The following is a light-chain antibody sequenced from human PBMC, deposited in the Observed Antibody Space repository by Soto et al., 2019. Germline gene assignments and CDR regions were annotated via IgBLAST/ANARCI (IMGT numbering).Light chain of an antibody. V-gene: IGKV3-11*01. CDR2: DAS. Sequence: DIVLTQSPATLSLSPGERATLSCRASQSVRSYLAWYQQKPGQAPRLLIYDASSRATGIPARFSGSGSGTDFPLTISSLEHEDFAVYHCQQRSNWPQLTLGGGTKVEIK. CDR3: QQRSNWPQLT. J-gene: IGKJ4*01. CDR1: QSVRSY.